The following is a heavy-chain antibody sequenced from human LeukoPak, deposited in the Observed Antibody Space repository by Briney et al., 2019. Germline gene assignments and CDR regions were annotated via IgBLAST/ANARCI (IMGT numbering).Heavy chain of an antibody. Sequence: SETLSLTCAVYGGSFSGYYWSWIRQPPGKGLEWIGESNHSGSTNYNPSLKSRVTISVDTSKNQFALKLTSVTAADTAVYYCARGGLIAARPSWFDPWGQGTLVTVSS. J-gene: IGHJ5*02. CDR2: SNHSGST. D-gene: IGHD6-6*01. V-gene: IGHV4-34*01. CDR1: GGSFSGYY. CDR3: ARGGLIAARPSWFDP.